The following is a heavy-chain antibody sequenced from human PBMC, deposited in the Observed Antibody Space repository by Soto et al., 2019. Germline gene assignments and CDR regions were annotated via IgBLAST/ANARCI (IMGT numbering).Heavy chain of an antibody. CDR1: GFTFDDYA. Sequence: GGSLRLSCAASGFTFDDYAMHWVRQAPGKGLEWVSGISWNSGSIGYADSVKGRFTISRDNAKNSLYLQMNSLRAEDTALYYCAKDKECSGGSCYVFDYWGQGTLVTVSS. CDR2: ISWNSGSI. CDR3: AKDKECSGGSCYVFDY. J-gene: IGHJ4*02. D-gene: IGHD2-15*01. V-gene: IGHV3-9*01.